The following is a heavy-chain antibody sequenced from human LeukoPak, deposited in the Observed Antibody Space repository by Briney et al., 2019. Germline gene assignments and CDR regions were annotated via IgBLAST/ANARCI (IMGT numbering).Heavy chain of an antibody. V-gene: IGHV1-24*01. CDR2: FDPEDGET. Sequence: ASVKVSCKVSGYTLTELSMHWVRQAPGKGLEWMGGFDPEDGETIYALKFQGRVTMTEDTSTDTAYMELSSLRSEDTAVYYCAPAATIFGVVINKDGMDVWGQGTTVTVSS. J-gene: IGHJ6*02. CDR1: GYTLTELS. D-gene: IGHD3-3*01. CDR3: APAATIFGVVINKDGMDV.